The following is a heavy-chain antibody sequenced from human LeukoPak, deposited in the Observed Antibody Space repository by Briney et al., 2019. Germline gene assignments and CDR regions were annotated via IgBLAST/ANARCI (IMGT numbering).Heavy chain of an antibody. D-gene: IGHD1-26*01. Sequence: SETLSLTCTVSGGSISSYYWSWIRQPPGKGLEWIGYIYYSGNTKYNPSLESRVTISLDTPKNQFSLKLSSVTAADTAMYYCARQRGGSYSGDTYYFDYWGQGTLVTVSS. CDR2: IYYSGNT. CDR1: GGSISSYY. CDR3: ARQRGGSYSGDTYYFDY. J-gene: IGHJ4*02. V-gene: IGHV4-59*08.